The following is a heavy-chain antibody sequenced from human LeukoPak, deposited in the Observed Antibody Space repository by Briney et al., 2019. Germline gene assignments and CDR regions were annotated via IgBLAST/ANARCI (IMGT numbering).Heavy chain of an antibody. Sequence: GGSLRLSCAASGFTFSSYGMHWVRQAPGKGLEWVAFIRYDGSNKYYADSVKGRFTISRDNSKNTLYLQVNSLRAEDTAVYYCAKEYSYGKYYFDYWGQGTLVTVSS. CDR2: IRYDGSNK. D-gene: IGHD5-18*01. CDR3: AKEYSYGKYYFDY. CDR1: GFTFSSYG. V-gene: IGHV3-30*02. J-gene: IGHJ4*02.